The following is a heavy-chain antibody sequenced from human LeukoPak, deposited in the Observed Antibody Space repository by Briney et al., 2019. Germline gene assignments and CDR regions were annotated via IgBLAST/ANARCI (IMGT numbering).Heavy chain of an antibody. Sequence: GGSLRLSCAASGLTFSSYAMSWVRQAPGKGLGWVSAISGSGGSTYYADSVKGRFTISRDNSKNMLYLQMNSLRAEDTAVYYCAKGPCSSTSCYVSGYYYYGMDVWGQGTTVTVSS. D-gene: IGHD2-2*01. CDR1: GLTFSSYA. V-gene: IGHV3-23*01. CDR3: AKGPCSSTSCYVSGYYYYGMDV. CDR2: ISGSGGST. J-gene: IGHJ6*02.